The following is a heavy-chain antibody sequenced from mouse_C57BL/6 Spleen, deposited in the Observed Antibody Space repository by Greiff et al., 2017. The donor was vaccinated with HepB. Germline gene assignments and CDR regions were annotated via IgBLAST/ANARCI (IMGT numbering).Heavy chain of an antibody. CDR2: ISYDGSN. CDR1: GYSITSGYY. J-gene: IGHJ4*01. D-gene: IGHD2-4*01. V-gene: IGHV3-6*01. CDR3: ARGITYAMDY. Sequence: EVKLMESGPGLVKPSQSLSLTCSVTGYSITSGYYWNWIRQFPGNKLEWMGYISYDGSNNYNPSLKNRISITRDTSKNQFFLKLNSVTTEDTATYYCARGITYAMDYWGQGTSVTVSS.